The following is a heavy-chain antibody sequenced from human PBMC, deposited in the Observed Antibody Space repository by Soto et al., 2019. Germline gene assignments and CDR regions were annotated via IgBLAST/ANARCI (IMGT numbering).Heavy chain of an antibody. V-gene: IGHV2-26*01. J-gene: IGHJ4*02. Sequence: QVTLKESGPVLVKPTETLTLTCTVSGFTLRNGGVGVSWIRQPPGKALEWLAHVFSNDEKAYSRSLKTRLAISKDTSKCQVVLTMTNMDPADTGTYYCAREGSDSFDFWGQGTLVTVSS. CDR2: VFSNDEK. CDR3: AREGSDSFDF. CDR1: GFTLRNGGVG. D-gene: IGHD3-22*01.